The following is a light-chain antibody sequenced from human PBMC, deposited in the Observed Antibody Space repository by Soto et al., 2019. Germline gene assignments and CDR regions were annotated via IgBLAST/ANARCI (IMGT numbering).Light chain of an antibody. V-gene: IGKV3-11*01. Sequence: EIVLTQSPATLSLSPGEGATLSCGASQSVSGFLAWYQQKPGQAPRLLIYDASNRATGIPARFSGSGSGTAFARTISSLEPEDFAVYYCQQRREWPRTFGQGTKVEIK. CDR3: QQRREWPRT. J-gene: IGKJ1*01. CDR1: QSVSGF. CDR2: DAS.